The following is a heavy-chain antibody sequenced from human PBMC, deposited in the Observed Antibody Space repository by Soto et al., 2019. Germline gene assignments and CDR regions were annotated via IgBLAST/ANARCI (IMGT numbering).Heavy chain of an antibody. D-gene: IGHD2-15*01. CDR2: ISYDGSNK. CDR1: GFTFSSYG. Sequence: GGSLRLSCAASGFTFSSYGMHWVRQAPGKGLEWVAVISYDGSNKYYADSVKGRFTISRDNSKNTLYLQMNSLRAEDTAVYYCAKVGGYCSGGSCYPFEDPVYDYWGQGTLVTVSS. CDR3: AKVGGYCSGGSCYPFEDPVYDY. V-gene: IGHV3-30*18. J-gene: IGHJ4*02.